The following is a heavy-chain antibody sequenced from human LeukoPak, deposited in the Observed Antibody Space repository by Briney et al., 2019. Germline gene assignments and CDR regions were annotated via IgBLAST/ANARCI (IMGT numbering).Heavy chain of an antibody. J-gene: IGHJ4*02. D-gene: IGHD6-6*01. CDR2: ISGSGGST. Sequence: GGSLRLCCAASGFTFSSYAMSWVRQAPGKGLEWVSAISGSGGSTYYADSVKGRFTISRDNSKNTLYLQMNSLRAEDTAVYYCAKGQYSSSSGIDYWGQGTLVTVSS. CDR1: GFTFSSYA. CDR3: AKGQYSSSSGIDY. V-gene: IGHV3-23*01.